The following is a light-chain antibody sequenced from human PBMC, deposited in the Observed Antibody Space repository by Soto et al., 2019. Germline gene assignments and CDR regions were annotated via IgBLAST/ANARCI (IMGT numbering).Light chain of an antibody. CDR3: QQYNSRRT. CDR2: KAS. CDR1: QTISTS. J-gene: IGKJ1*01. Sequence: DIQMTQSPSMLSASVGDRVTITCRASQTISTSLAWYQQKPGKAPKLLIYKASSLESGVPSRFSGSGSGTEFTLTISSLQPDDFATYYCQQYNSRRTFGQGTKVDI. V-gene: IGKV1-5*03.